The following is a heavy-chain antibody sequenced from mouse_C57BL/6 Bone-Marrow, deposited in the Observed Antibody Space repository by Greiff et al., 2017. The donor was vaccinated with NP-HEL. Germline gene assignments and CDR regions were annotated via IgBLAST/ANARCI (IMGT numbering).Heavy chain of an antibody. CDR2: ISDGGSYT. D-gene: IGHD4-1*01. Sequence: EVKLVESGGGLVKPGGSLKLSCAASGFTFSSYAMSWVRQTPEKRLEWVATISDGGSYTYYPDNVKGRFTISRDNAKNNLYLQMSHLKSEDTAMYYCASANWERAMDYWGQGTSVTVSS. J-gene: IGHJ4*01. V-gene: IGHV5-4*03. CDR3: ASANWERAMDY. CDR1: GFTFSSYA.